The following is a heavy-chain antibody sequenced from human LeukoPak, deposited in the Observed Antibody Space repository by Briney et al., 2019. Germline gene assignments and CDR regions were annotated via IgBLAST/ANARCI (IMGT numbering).Heavy chain of an antibody. CDR1: GGSISSGGYY. D-gene: IGHD6-13*01. J-gene: IGHJ4*02. Sequence: SQTVSLTCTVSGGSISSGGYYWSWIRQHPGKGLEWIGYIYYSGSTYYNPSLKSRVTISVDTSKNQFSLKLSSVTAADTAVYYCARRAAAASLYYFDYWGQGTLVTVSS. CDR3: ARRAAAASLYYFDY. V-gene: IGHV4-31*03. CDR2: IYYSGST.